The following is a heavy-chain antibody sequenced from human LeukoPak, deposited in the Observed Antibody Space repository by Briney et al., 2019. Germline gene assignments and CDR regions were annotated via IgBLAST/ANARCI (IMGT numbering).Heavy chain of an antibody. CDR2: MNPNSGNT. D-gene: IGHD6-13*01. CDR3: ARGRAAAGSKGHYFDY. V-gene: IGHV1-8*03. Sequence: AASVKVSCKASGYTFTSYDINWVRQATGQGLEWMGWMNPNSGNTGYAQKFQGRVTITRNTSISTAYMELSSLRSEDTAVYYCARGRAAAGSKGHYFDYWGQGTLVTVSS. CDR1: GYTFTSYD. J-gene: IGHJ4*02.